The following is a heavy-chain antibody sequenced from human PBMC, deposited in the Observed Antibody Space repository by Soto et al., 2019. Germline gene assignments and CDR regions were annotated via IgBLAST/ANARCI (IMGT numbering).Heavy chain of an antibody. V-gene: IGHV3-7*02. J-gene: IGHJ4*02. CDR2: MNHDGSLI. CDR3: AKYSGSYSFEN. Sequence: EVHLVESWGDLVQPGGSLRLTCAASGFNFNTYWMSWVRQAPGKGLEWVTNMNHDGSLIYYLDSVKGRFTISRDNAKNLLFLQMNSLRAEDTAVYYCAKYSGSYSFENWGQGTLVTVSS. D-gene: IGHD1-26*01. CDR1: GFNFNTYW.